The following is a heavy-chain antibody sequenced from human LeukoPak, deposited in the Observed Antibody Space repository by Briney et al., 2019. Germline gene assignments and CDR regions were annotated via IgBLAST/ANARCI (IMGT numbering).Heavy chain of an antibody. V-gene: IGHV4-39*07. CDR1: GASISSSGSY. J-gene: IGHJ4*02. CDR2: IFNGGST. D-gene: IGHD3-16*01. CDR3: ARASMITFGGAIDY. Sequence: SETLSLTCTVSGASISSSGSYWGWTRQPPGKGLEWIGTIFNGGSTYYNPSLRSRVTISMDTSKNQFSVKLSSVTAADTAVYYCARASMITFGGAIDYWGQGTLVTVSS.